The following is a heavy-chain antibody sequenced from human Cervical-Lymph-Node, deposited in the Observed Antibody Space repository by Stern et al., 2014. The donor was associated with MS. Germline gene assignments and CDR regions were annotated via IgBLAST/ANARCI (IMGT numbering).Heavy chain of an antibody. V-gene: IGHV5-51*01. CDR3: ARFPPNNWNDGPSVYGMDV. CDR2: I. J-gene: IGHJ6*02. Sequence: EVQLVESGAEVKKAGESLKISCKGSGYSFTSYWIAWVRQMPGNGLEWMGIIYSPSFQGQVTISADKSISTAYLQLSSLKASDTAMYYCARFPPNNWNDGPSVYGMDVWGQGTTVTVSS. CDR1: GYSFTSYW. D-gene: IGHD1-20*01.